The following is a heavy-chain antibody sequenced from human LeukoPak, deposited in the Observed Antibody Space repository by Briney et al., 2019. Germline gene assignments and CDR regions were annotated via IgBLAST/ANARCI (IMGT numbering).Heavy chain of an antibody. V-gene: IGHV3-66*02. CDR2: IYSGGST. J-gene: IGHJ4*02. CDR1: GFTVSSSY. Sequence: HPGGSLRLSCAASGFTVSSSYMSWVRQAPGKGLEWVSVIYSGGSTYYADSVKGRFTISRDNSKNTLYLQMNSLRAEDTAVYYCARDRRHSSGWYGGFDYWGQGTLVTVSS. CDR3: ARDRRHSSGWYGGFDY. D-gene: IGHD6-19*01.